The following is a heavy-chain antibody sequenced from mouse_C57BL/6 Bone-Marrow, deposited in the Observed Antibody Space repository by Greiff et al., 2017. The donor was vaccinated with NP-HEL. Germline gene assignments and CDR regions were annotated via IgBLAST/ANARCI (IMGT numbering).Heavy chain of an antibody. Sequence: QVQLKQPGAELVRPGTSVKLSCKASGYTFTSYWMHWVKQRPGQGLEWIGVIDPSDSYTNYNQKFKGKATLTVDTSSSTAYMQLSSLTSEDSAVYYCARGTGMDYWGQGTSVTVSS. CDR2: IDPSDSYT. D-gene: IGHD3-3*01. CDR1: GYTFTSYW. J-gene: IGHJ4*01. CDR3: ARGTGMDY. V-gene: IGHV1-59*01.